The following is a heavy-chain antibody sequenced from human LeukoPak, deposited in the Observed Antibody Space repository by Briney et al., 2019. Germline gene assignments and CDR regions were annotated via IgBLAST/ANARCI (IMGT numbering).Heavy chain of an antibody. Sequence: SETLSLTCTVSGGSISSYYWSWIRQPPGKGLEWIGYIYYSGSTNYNPSLKSRVTISVDTSKNQFSLKLSSVTAADTAVYYCARVSGTHVVDYWGQGTLVTVSS. V-gene: IGHV4-59*01. CDR3: ARVSGTHVVDY. D-gene: IGHD6-13*01. J-gene: IGHJ4*02. CDR1: GGSISSYY. CDR2: IYYSGST.